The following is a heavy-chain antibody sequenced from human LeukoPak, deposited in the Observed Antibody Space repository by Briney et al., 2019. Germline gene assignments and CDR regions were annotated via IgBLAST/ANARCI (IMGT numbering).Heavy chain of an antibody. CDR2: ISSSGGST. J-gene: IGHJ4*02. Sequence: PGGSLRLSCAASGFTFSSYAMSWVRQAPGKGLEWVSAISSSGGSTYYADSVKGRFTISRDNSKDTLYLQMNSLRAEDTAVYYCARDRSVAGLDYWGQGTLVTVSS. CDR3: ARDRSVAGLDY. CDR1: GFTFSSYA. D-gene: IGHD6-19*01. V-gene: IGHV3-23*01.